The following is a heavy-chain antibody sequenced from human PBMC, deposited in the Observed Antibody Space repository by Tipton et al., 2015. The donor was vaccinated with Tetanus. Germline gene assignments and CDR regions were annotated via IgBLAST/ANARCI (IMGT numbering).Heavy chain of an antibody. CDR1: GGSIRSDIYS. CDR2: ISSSGRT. CDR3: AREVPAAGHFDS. J-gene: IGHJ4*02. D-gene: IGHD2-2*01. Sequence: TLSLTCTVSGGSIRSDIYSWNWIRQPPGKGLEWLAYISSSGRTNSNYPLKSRITISQDTSKNQFSLKLTSVTAADTAIYYCAREVPAAGHFDSWGQGTLVTVSS. V-gene: IGHV4-61*01.